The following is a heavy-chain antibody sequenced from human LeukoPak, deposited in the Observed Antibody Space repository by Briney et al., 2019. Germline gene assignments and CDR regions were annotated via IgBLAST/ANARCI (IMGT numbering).Heavy chain of an antibody. CDR1: GGSISSYY. J-gene: IGHJ5*02. V-gene: IGHV4-59*01. CDR2: IYYSGST. D-gene: IGHD4-23*01. CDR3: ARDWRFYGDYGGFWFDP. Sequence: PSETLSLTCTVSGGSISSYYWSWIRQPPGKGLEWIGYIYYSGSTNYNPSLKSRVTISVDTSKNQFSLKLSSVTAADTAVYYSARDWRFYGDYGGFWFDPWGQGTLVTVSS.